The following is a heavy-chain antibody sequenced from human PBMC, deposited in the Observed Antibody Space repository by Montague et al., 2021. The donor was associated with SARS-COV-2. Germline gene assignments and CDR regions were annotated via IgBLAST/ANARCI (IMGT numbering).Heavy chain of an antibody. CDR2: ISYAEYNK. D-gene: IGHD4-17*01. CDR3: ASDAYGDHVGFFHH. V-gene: IGHV3-30-3*01. J-gene: IGHJ1*01. CDR1: GFTFSSYA. Sequence: SLSLSFSASGFTFSSYAMHWVRQAPGKGLEWVAVISYAEYNKYYADSVKGRLTISRDNSKNTLYLQMDSLRPDDTAVYYCASDAYGDHVGFFHHWGQGSLVTVSS.